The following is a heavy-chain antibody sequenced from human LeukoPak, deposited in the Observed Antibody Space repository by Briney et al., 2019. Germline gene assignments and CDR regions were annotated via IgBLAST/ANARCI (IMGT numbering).Heavy chain of an antibody. D-gene: IGHD3-22*01. CDR3: ARGNYDSSGYQTR. V-gene: IGHV7-4-1*02. CDR2: INTDTGNP. CDR1: GYTFSTYT. J-gene: IGHJ4*02. Sequence: ASVKVSCKASGYTFSTYTMHWVRQAPGQGLEWMGWINTDTGNPTYAQGFTGRFVFSLDTSVSTAYLQISSLKAEDTAVYYCARGNYDSSGYQTRWGQGTLVTVSS.